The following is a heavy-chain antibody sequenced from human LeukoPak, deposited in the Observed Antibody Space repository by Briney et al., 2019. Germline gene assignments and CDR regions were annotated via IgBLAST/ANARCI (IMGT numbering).Heavy chain of an antibody. CDR1: GFTFSSYS. CDR3: TTGIRGD. CDR2: IASKTDGGAT. D-gene: IGHD3-10*01. J-gene: IGHJ4*02. Sequence: GGSLRLSCAASGFTFSSYSMNWVRQAPGEGLDWVGRIASKTDGGATDYAAPVKGRFTISRDDSKNTLNLQMNSLKTEDTAVYYCTTGIRGDWSQGTLVTVSS. V-gene: IGHV3-15*04.